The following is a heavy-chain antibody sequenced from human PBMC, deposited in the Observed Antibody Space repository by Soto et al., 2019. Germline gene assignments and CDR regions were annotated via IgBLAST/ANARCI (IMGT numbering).Heavy chain of an antibody. J-gene: IGHJ4*02. D-gene: IGHD5-18*01. CDR1: GVSISSGGYY. CDR2: VYYSGST. Sequence: QVHLQESGPGLVKPSQTLSLTCTVSGVSISSGGYYWRWISQHPRKGLEWIGYVYYSGSTYYNPSLKSRFTIPVDTSKNQCTLKRSSVTAADTAVYSCAGSGYSSGPNQLLYWGQGTLVTASS. V-gene: IGHV4-31*03. CDR3: AGSGYSSGPNQLLY.